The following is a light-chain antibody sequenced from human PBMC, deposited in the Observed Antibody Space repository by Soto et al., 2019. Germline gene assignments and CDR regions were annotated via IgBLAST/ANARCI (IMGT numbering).Light chain of an antibody. CDR2: EFE. CDR1: SGDIGSYNR. CDR3: SRYAERNSVL. V-gene: IGLV2-23*02. Sequence: QSVLTQPASVSGSPGQSITISCTGTSGDIGSYNRVSWYQQHPGKAPKLLIYEFEKRPSGVPNRFSGSKSGSTAFLTVSGVQDEEEADYYCSRYAERNSVLFGGGTKLTVL. J-gene: IGLJ3*02.